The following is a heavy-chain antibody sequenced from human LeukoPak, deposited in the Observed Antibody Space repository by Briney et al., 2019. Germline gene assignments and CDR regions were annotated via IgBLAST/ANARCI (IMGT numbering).Heavy chain of an antibody. D-gene: IGHD3-10*01. CDR1: GYTFTSYG. V-gene: IGHV1-18*01. Sequence: ASVKVSCKASGYTFTSYGISWVRQAPGQGLEWMGWISAYNGNTNYAQKLQGRVTVTTDTSTSTAYMELRSLRSDDTAVYYCATPIGFGDAFDIWGQGTMVTVSS. J-gene: IGHJ3*02. CDR2: ISAYNGNT. CDR3: ATPIGFGDAFDI.